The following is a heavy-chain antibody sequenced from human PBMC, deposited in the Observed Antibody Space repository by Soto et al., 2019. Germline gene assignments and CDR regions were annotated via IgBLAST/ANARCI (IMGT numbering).Heavy chain of an antibody. CDR1: GGYISSYY. Sequence: QVQLQESGPGLVKPSETLSLTCTVSGGYISSYYWRWFRQPPGQGLEWIGYIYSSGSTNYNPSLKSRVTISVDTSKNRFYLKLSSVTTADTAVYYCARDQYSRSWFAYGMDVWGQGTTVTGSS. J-gene: IGHJ6*02. V-gene: IGHV4-59*01. CDR3: ARDQYSRSWFAYGMDV. CDR2: IYSSGST. D-gene: IGHD6-13*01.